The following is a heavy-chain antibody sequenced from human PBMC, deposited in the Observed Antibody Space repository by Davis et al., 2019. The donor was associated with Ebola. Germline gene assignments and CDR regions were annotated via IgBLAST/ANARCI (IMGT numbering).Heavy chain of an antibody. J-gene: IGHJ3*02. V-gene: IGHV3-23*01. CDR2: ISGSGGST. CDR1: GFTFSSYW. CDR3: AKDLRLEWQLVSTSHAFDI. D-gene: IGHD6-6*01. Sequence: PGGSLRLSCAASGFTFSSYWMSWVRQAPGKGLEWVSAISGSGGSTYYADSVKGRFTISRDNSKNTLYLQMNSLRAEDTAVYYCAKDLRLEWQLVSTSHAFDIWGQGTMVTVSS.